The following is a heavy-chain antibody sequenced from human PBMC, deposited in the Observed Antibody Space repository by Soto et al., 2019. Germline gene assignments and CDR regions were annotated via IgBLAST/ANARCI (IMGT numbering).Heavy chain of an antibody. CDR3: ARDPLYDYGDLSHVFDI. J-gene: IGHJ3*02. V-gene: IGHV4-30-4*01. Sequence: QVQLQESGPGLVKPSQTLSLTCTVSGGSMSRGDYYWSWIRQPPGKGLEWIGFIYHTGSTYYSPSLKSRVATSVDTSKNPFSLKLSSVTAADTAVYYCARDPLYDYGDLSHVFDIWGPGTMVTVSS. CDR1: GGSMSRGDYY. CDR2: IYHTGST. D-gene: IGHD4-17*01.